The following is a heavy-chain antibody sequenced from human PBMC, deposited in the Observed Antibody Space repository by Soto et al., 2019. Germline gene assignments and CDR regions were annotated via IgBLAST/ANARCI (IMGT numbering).Heavy chain of an antibody. J-gene: IGHJ2*01. CDR1: GDAISRHY. V-gene: IGHV4-59*11. CDR3: ARNYGGNSQFFDL. D-gene: IGHD4-17*01. CDR2: FFHTGTA. Sequence: QVQLQESGPGLVKPAETLSLNCSVSGDAISRHYWSWIRQSPGKGLEWLGYFFHTGTALYNPSLRSRVTMSVDTSKSQFSLRLTSVIPADTAVYFCARNYGGNSQFFDLWGRGTLVTVS.